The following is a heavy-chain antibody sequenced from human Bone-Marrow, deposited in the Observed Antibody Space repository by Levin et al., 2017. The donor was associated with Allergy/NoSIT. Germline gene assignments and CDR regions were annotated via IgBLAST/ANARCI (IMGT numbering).Heavy chain of an antibody. CDR2: INKNSATT. D-gene: IGHD3-22*01. CDR3: VRTTLSHDSSGSYFGPFDI. Sequence: SCAVSGFTLSRESMSWVRQAPGKGLEWISYINKNSATTYYADAVQGRFTISRDNAENSVFLQMTSLRDEDTAVYYCVRTTLSHDSSGSYFGPFDIWGRGTTVTVSS. CDR1: GFTLSRES. V-gene: IGHV3-48*02. J-gene: IGHJ3*02.